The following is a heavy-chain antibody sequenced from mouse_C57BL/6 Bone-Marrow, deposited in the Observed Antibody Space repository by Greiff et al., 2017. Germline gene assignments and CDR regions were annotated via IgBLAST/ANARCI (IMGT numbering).Heavy chain of an antibody. CDR1: GYNFTSYW. CDR2: IDPSDSYT. V-gene: IGHV1-69*01. J-gene: IGHJ2*01. CDR3: AARDY. Sequence: QVQLQQPGAELVMPGASVKLSCKASGYNFTSYWMHWVKQRPGQGLEWIGEIDPSDSYTNYNQKFKGKSPLTVDKSSSTAYMQLSSLTSEDSAVYYWAARDYWGQGTTLTGSS.